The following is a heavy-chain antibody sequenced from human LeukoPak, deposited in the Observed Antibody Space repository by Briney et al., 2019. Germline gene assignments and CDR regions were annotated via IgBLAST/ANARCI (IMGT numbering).Heavy chain of an antibody. V-gene: IGHV3-7*03. J-gene: IGHJ3*02. Sequence: PGGSLRLSCAASGFTFSNFWMSWVRQAPGKGLEWVAIIKEDGSEKYYVDSVKGRFTISRDNAKKSLFLQMSSLGAEDTAVYYCARDGIWGQGTMVTVSS. CDR2: IKEDGSEK. CDR1: GFTFSNFW. CDR3: ARDGI.